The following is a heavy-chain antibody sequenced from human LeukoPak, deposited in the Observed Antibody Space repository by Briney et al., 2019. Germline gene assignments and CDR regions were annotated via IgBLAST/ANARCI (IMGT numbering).Heavy chain of an antibody. J-gene: IGHJ6*02. D-gene: IGHD3-10*01. CDR1: GGSISSGGYY. CDR2: IYYTGSV. Sequence: SETLSLTCTVSGGSISSGGYYWSWIRQHPGKGLEWIGYIYYTGSVDYNPSLKSRLTISLDTSKNQFSLKLNSVTAADTAVYYCAREHTYYFGSQTSTLDVWGQGTAVTVSS. CDR3: AREHTYYFGSQTSTLDV. V-gene: IGHV4-31*03.